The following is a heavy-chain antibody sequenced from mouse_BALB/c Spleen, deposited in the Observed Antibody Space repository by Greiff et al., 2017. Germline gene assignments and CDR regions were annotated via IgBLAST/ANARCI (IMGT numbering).Heavy chain of an antibody. CDR2: ISYSGST. Sequence: EVKLQESGPGLVKPSQSLSLTCTVTGYSITSDYAWNWIRQFPGNKLEWMGYISYSGSTSYNPSLKSRISITRDTSKNQFFLQLNSVTTEDTATYYCARSITTVVATDWGQGTTLTVSS. D-gene: IGHD1-1*01. J-gene: IGHJ2*01. CDR1: GYSITSDYA. V-gene: IGHV3-2*02. CDR3: ARSITTVVATD.